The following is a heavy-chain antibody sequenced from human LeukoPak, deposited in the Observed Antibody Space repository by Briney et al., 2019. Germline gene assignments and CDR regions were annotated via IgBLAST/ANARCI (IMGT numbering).Heavy chain of an antibody. CDR3: ARDEGYYDFWSGYYTRQFDY. Sequence: ASVKVSCKASGYTFTSYAMNWVRQAPGQGLEWMGWINTNTGNPTYAQDFSGRFVFSLDTSVSTAYLQISSLKAEDTAVYYCARDEGYYDFWSGYYTRQFDYWGQGTLVTVSS. J-gene: IGHJ4*02. D-gene: IGHD3-3*01. CDR1: GYTFTSYA. V-gene: IGHV7-4-1*02. CDR2: INTNTGNP.